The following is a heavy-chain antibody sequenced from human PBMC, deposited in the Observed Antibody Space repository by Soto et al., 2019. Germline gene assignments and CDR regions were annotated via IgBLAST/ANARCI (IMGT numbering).Heavy chain of an antibody. CDR1: GFAFSNYG. CDR3: ARDDDTCGHCSLLNY. CDR2: ISSDGGRK. Sequence: QVQLVESGGGVVQPGTSLRLSCATSGFAFSNYGLHWVRQTPGKGLDWVAVISSDGGRKYYGDSVRGRFTISRDSSKNTMYLQMNSLSAEDTAVYYCARDDDTCGHCSLLNYWGQGTLVTVSS. D-gene: IGHD2-21*01. J-gene: IGHJ4*02. V-gene: IGHV3-33*05.